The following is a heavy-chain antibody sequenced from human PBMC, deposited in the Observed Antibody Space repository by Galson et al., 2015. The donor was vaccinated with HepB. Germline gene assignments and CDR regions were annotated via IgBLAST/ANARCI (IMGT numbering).Heavy chain of an antibody. V-gene: IGHV3-30-3*01. CDR2: ISFDGSGE. CDR3: AREITSRDSSGFRQTTFFDY. Sequence: SLRLSCAASRFSFSSCAMHWFRQAPGKGLEWVAIISFDGSGEDYADSVKGRFTISRDNSKNILYLQMNSLRLEDTGVYYCAREITSRDSSGFRQTTFFDYWGQGTLITVSS. CDR1: RFSFSSCA. D-gene: IGHD3-22*01. J-gene: IGHJ4*02.